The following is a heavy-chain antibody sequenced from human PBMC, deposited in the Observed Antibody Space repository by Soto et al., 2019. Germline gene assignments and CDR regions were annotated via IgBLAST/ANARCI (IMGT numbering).Heavy chain of an antibody. CDR1: GFTFSGSA. CDR2: IRSKANSYAT. V-gene: IGHV3-73*01. D-gene: IGHD3-3*01. Sequence: GGSLRLSCAASGFTFSGSAMHWVRQASGKGLEWVGRIRSKANSYATAYAASVKGRFTISRDDSKNTAYLQMNSLKTEDTAVYYCTSLNDFWSGYYISGWGQGTLVTVSS. CDR3: TSLNDFWSGYYISG. J-gene: IGHJ4*02.